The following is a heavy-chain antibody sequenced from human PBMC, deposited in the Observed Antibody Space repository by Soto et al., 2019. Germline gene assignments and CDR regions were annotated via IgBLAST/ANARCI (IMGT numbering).Heavy chain of an antibody. CDR1: GNTFTGYY. J-gene: IGHJ4*02. D-gene: IGHD1-26*01. CDR2: INPNNDGT. V-gene: IGHV1-2*02. Sequence: ASVKVSCEASGNTFTGYYIHWVRRAPGQGLEWMGWINPNNDGTTYGEKFQGRVTMTRDTSTSTAYMELSRLRSDDTAVYYCARDLGGSRDSWRQGTLVTVSS. CDR3: ARDLGGSRDS.